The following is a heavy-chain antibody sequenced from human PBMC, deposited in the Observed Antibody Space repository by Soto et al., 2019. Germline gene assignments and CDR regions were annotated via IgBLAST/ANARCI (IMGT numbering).Heavy chain of an antibody. CDR1: GFTFSSYA. CDR2: ISGRGGST. V-gene: IGHV3-23*01. Sequence: PGGSLRLSCAASGFTFSSYAMSWVRQAPGKGLEWVSAISGRGGSTYYADSVKGRFTISRDNSKNTLYLQMNSLRAEDTALYYCSKLRMAVVVVAAMSYWGQGTLVTVS. J-gene: IGHJ4*02. CDR3: SKLRMAVVVVAAMSY. D-gene: IGHD2-15*01.